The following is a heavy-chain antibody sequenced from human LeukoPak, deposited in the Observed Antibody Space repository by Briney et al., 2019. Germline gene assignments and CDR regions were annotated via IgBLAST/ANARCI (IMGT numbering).Heavy chain of an antibody. J-gene: IGHJ5*02. Sequence: SVKVSCKAFGYTFTSNYMHWVRQAPGQGPEWMGGIIPIFGTANYAQKFQGRVTITADKSTSTAYMELSSLRSEDTAVYYCARTASSRALEFDPWGQGTLVTVSS. CDR3: ARTASSRALEFDP. CDR2: IIPIFGTA. D-gene: IGHD3-3*01. CDR1: GYTFTSNY. V-gene: IGHV1-69*06.